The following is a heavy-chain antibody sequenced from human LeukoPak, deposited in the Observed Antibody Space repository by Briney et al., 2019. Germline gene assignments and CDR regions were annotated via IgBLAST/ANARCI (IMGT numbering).Heavy chain of an antibody. Sequence: GGSLRLSCAASGFTFSSYSMNWVRQAPGKGLEWVSYISSSSSTIYYADSVKGRFTISRDNSKNTLYLQMNSLRAEDTAVYYCAKDYGDYQAHDYWGQGTLVTVSS. CDR1: GFTFSSYS. CDR3: AKDYGDYQAHDY. J-gene: IGHJ4*02. V-gene: IGHV3-48*01. CDR2: ISSSSSTI. D-gene: IGHD4-17*01.